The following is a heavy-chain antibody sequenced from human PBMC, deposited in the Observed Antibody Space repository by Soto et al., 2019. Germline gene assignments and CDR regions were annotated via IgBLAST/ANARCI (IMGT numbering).Heavy chain of an antibody. D-gene: IGHD6-13*01. CDR2: MSRSSRYI. J-gene: IGHJ5*02. CDR3: ARDASRDSSARGWFDP. Sequence: GSLRLSCAASGFTFNSYSMNWVRQAPGKGLEWVSSMSRSSRYIYYADSVKGRFTISRDNAKNSVYLQMNSLRAEDTAVYYCARDASRDSSARGWFDPWGPGTLVTVSS. CDR1: GFTFNSYS. V-gene: IGHV3-21*01.